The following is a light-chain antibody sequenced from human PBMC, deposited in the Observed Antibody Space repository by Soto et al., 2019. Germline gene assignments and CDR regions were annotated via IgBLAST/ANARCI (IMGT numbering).Light chain of an antibody. J-gene: IGLJ1*01. V-gene: IGLV2-14*01. CDR1: SSDVGGYNY. Sequence: QSALTQPASVSGSPGQSITISCPGTSSDVGGYNYVSWYQQHPGKAPKLMIYDVRNRPSGVSNRFSGSKSVNTASLTISGLQAEDEADYYCSSHTTISTYVFGTGTKVTVL. CDR3: SSHTTISTYV. CDR2: DVR.